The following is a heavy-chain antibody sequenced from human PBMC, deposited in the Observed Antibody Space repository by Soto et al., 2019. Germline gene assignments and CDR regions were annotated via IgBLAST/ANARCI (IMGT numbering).Heavy chain of an antibody. J-gene: IGHJ4*02. CDR3: ARETATAMVTSHFDY. CDR1: GGSISSGGYY. CDR2: IYYSGST. Sequence: QVQLQESGPGLVKPSQTLSLTCTVSGGSISSGGYYWSWIRQHPGKGLEWIGYIYYSGSTYYNPSLKSRVTISVDTSKNQVSLKLSSVTAADTAVYYGARETATAMVTSHFDYWGQGTLVTVSS. V-gene: IGHV4-31*03. D-gene: IGHD5-18*01.